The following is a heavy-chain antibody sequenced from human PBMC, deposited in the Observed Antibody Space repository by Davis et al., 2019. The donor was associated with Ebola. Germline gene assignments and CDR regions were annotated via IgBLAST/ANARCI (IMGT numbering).Heavy chain of an antibody. CDR3: ARVTPGYYYYGMDV. CDR2: IYYSGST. J-gene: IGHJ6*02. CDR1: GGSISSSSYY. V-gene: IGHV4-39*07. Sequence: MPSETLSLTCTVSGGSISSSSYYWGWIRQPPGKGLEWIGSIYYSGSTYYNPSLKSRVTISVGTSKNQFSLKLSSVTAADTAVYYCARVTPGYYYYGMDVWGQGTTVTVSS.